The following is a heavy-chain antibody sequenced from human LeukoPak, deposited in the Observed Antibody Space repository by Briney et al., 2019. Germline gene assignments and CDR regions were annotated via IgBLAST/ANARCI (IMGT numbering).Heavy chain of an antibody. CDR1: GFTFSTYS. V-gene: IGHV3-21*06. Sequence: GGSLRLSCAASGFTFSTYSMHWVRQAPGKGLEWVSSISSVTTYIYYSDSVKGRFTISRDNAKNSLYLQVNSLRPEDTAIYYCSRGDPAYGSGSFHYWGKGTMVTVSS. CDR3: SRGDPAYGSGSFHY. CDR2: ISSVTTYI. J-gene: IGHJ4*02. D-gene: IGHD3-10*01.